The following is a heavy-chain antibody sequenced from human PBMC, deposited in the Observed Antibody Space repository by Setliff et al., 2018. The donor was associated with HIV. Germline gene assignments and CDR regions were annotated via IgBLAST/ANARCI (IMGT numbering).Heavy chain of an antibody. CDR2: ISANNGNT. J-gene: IGHJ6*02. Sequence: ASVKVSCKASGYTFTRYGISWVRQAPGQGLEWMGWISANNGNTKYAQRLQGRVTMTTDTSTGTAYMDPRSLRSDDTAVYFCARDGEYQVLHYYYSGMDVCGQGTTVTVSS. CDR3: ARDGEYQVLHYYYSGMDV. D-gene: IGHD2-2*01. V-gene: IGHV1-18*01. CDR1: GYTFTRYG.